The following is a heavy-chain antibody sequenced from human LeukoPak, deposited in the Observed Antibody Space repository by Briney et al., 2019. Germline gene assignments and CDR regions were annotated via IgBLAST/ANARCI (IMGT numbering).Heavy chain of an antibody. D-gene: IGHD6-13*01. V-gene: IGHV1-8*01. CDR2: MNPNRGNT. J-gene: IGHJ4*02. Sequence: ASVKVSCKASGYTFTSYDINWVRQATGQGLEWMGWMNPNRGNTGYAQKFQGRVTMTRNTSISTAYMELSSLRSEDTAVYYCARGRMAAAGTGDYWGQGTLVTVSS. CDR1: GYTFTSYD. CDR3: ARGRMAAAGTGDY.